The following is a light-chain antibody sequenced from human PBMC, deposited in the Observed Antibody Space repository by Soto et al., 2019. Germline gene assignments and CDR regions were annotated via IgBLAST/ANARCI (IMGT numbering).Light chain of an antibody. J-gene: IGKJ2*01. CDR3: QQYGSSPHT. V-gene: IGKV3-20*01. CDR1: QSVSSSY. Sequence: EIGLTQSPGTLSLSPGERATLSCRASQSVSSSYLAWYQHKPGQAPRLLIYGASSRATGIPDRFSGSGSGTDFTLTISRLEPEDFAVYYWQQYGSSPHTFGQGTKLEIK. CDR2: GAS.